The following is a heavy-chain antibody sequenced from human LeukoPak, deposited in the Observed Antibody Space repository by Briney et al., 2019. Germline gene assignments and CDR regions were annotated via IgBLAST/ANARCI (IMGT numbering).Heavy chain of an antibody. D-gene: IGHD3-10*01. Sequence: GGSLRLSCAASGFTFSSYGMHWVRQAPGKGLEWVAFIRYDGSNKYYADSVKGRFTISRDNSKNTLYLQMNSLRAEDTAVYYCAKITMVRGASFDYWGQGTLVTVSS. CDR2: IRYDGSNK. CDR3: AKITMVRGASFDY. V-gene: IGHV3-30*02. J-gene: IGHJ4*02. CDR1: GFTFSSYG.